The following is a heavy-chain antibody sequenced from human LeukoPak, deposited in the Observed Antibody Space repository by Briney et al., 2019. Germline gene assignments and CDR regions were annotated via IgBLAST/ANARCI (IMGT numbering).Heavy chain of an antibody. D-gene: IGHD2-2*01. CDR3: ARSHARYNWFDP. V-gene: IGHV4-59*02. CDR2: IYYSGST. J-gene: IGHJ5*02. Sequence: SETLSLTCTVSGGSVSNYYWSWIRQSPGKGLEWIGYIYYSGSTNYNPSLKSRVTISVDTSKNQFSLKLSSVTAADTAVYYCARSHARYNWFDPWGQGTLVTVSS. CDR1: GGSVSNYY.